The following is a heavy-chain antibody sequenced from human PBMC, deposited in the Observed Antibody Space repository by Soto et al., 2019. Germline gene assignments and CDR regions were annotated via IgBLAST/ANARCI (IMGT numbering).Heavy chain of an antibody. CDR2: ISGSGGST. J-gene: IGHJ6*02. Sequence: GGSLRLSCAASGFTFSSYAMSWVRQAPGKGLEWVSAISGSGGSTYYADSVKGRFTISRDNSKNTLYLQMNSLRAEDTAVYYCAKDPERYYDILTGYYASLYYCGMDVWGQGTTVTVSS. CDR3: AKDPERYYDILTGYYASLYYCGMDV. V-gene: IGHV3-23*01. D-gene: IGHD3-9*01. CDR1: GFTFSSYA.